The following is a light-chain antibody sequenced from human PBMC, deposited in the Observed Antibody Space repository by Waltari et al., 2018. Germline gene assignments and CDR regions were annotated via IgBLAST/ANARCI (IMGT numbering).Light chain of an antibody. J-gene: IGLJ1*01. CDR3: SSYTDTSYV. Sequence: QSALTQPPSASGSLGQSVTISCTGTSSDVGAYDSVSWFQQHPGKAPKLIIWGVSKQPSGVPVCFSGSKSGNTASRTVSGLQSEDEADYYCSSYTDTSYVFGPGTQVTVL. V-gene: IGLV2-8*01. CDR1: SSDVGAYDS. CDR2: GVS.